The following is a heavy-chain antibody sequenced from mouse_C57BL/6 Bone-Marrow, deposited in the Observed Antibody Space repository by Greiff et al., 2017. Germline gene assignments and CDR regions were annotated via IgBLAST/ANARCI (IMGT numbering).Heavy chain of an antibody. J-gene: IGHJ1*03. V-gene: IGHV6-3*01. Sequence: EVKVEESGGGLVQPGGSMKLSCVASGFTFSNYWMNWVRQSPEKGLEWVAQIRLKSDNYATHYAESVKGRFTISRDDSKSSVYLQMNNLRAEDTGIYYCTDDYDEGWYFDVWGTGTTVTVSS. CDR2: IRLKSDNYAT. CDR3: TDDYDEGWYFDV. CDR1: GFTFSNYW. D-gene: IGHD2-4*01.